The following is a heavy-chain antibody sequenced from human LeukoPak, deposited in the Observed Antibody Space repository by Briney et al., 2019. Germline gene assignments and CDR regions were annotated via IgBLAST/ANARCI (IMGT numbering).Heavy chain of an antibody. CDR1: AFTVNNKY. D-gene: IGHD3-9*01. CDR2: IYSDGTT. V-gene: IGHV3-53*01. CDR3: ARGGAYDTHGVLDY. J-gene: IGHJ4*02. Sequence: GGSLRLSCADSAFTVNNKYMSWVRQAPGRGLEWVSVIYSDGTTYYADSVQGRFTISTDNSRNTLYLQMTSLRAEDTALYYCARGGAYDTHGVLDYWGQGALVTVSS.